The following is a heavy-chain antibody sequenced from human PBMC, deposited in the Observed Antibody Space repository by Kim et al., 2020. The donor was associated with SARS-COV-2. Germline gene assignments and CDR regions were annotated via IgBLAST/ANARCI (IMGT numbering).Heavy chain of an antibody. D-gene: IGHD6-13*01. CDR2: ISSSSSYI. CDR3: LVRGVVRGRAAAEGALVYYFDY. J-gene: IGHJ4*02. V-gene: IGHV3-21*01. CDR1: GFTFSSYS. Sequence: GGSLRLSCAASGFTFSSYSMNWVRQAPGKGLEWVSSISSSSSYIYYADSVKGRFTISRDNAKNSLYLQMNSLRAEDTAVYYCLVRGVVRGRAAAEGALVYYFDYWGQGTLVTVSS.